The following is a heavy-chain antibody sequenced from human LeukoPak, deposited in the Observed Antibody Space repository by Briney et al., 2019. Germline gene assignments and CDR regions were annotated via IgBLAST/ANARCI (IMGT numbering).Heavy chain of an antibody. CDR2: ISSSSSTI. CDR1: GFTFSSYS. D-gene: IGHD3-3*01. J-gene: IGHJ4*02. CDR3: ARDDDFWSGYYSNFDY. Sequence: PGGSLRLSCAASGFTFSSYSMNWVRQAPGKGLEWVSYISSSSSTIYYADSVKGRFTISRDNAKNSLYLQMNSLRAEDTAVYYCARDDDFWSGYYSNFDYWGQGTLATVSS. V-gene: IGHV3-48*01.